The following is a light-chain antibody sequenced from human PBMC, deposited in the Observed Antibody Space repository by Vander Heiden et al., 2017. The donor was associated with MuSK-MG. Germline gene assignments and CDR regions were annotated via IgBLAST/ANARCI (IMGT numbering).Light chain of an antibody. V-gene: IGKV1-39*01. CDR3: QQTYKTPFT. Sequence: DIQMTQSPSSLSASIGDRVTITCRASQSIKGLLNWFQQKPGKAPTLLIYASNTLHSGVPSRFSGSESGTDFTLTITRLQPEDFATYFCQQTYKTPFTFGHGTKFDIK. CDR2: ASN. CDR1: QSIKGL. J-gene: IGKJ3*01.